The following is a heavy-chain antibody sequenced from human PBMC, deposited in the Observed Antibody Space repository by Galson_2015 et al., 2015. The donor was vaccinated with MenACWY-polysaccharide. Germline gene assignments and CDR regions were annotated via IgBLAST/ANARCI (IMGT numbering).Heavy chain of an antibody. J-gene: IGHJ4*02. V-gene: IGHV3-48*02. CDR2: IISSSTI. Sequence: SLRLSCAGSGFTFSSSCMHWVRQAPGKGLEWVSYIISSSTISYAESARGRFTISTDNATNSLHLQSNSLRDAETAVFYCARVLNRIMVDPPVYWGQGAVVAVSS. D-gene: IGHD2-15*01. CDR1: GFTFSSSC. CDR3: ARVLNRIMVDPPVY.